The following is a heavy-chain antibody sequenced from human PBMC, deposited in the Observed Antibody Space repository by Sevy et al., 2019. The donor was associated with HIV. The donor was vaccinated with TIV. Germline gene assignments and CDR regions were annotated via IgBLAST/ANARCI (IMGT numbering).Heavy chain of an antibody. CDR2: ISYDGSNK. CDR3: AKDAGTYYLTYYFD. J-gene: IGHJ4*02. V-gene: IGHV3-33*05. Sequence: GGSLRLSCAVSRFTFSNYGMHWVRQAPGKGLEWVALISYDGSNKHYADSVKGRFTISRDNVKNTLFLDMNSLRAEDTAIYYCAKDAGTYYLTYYFDFGAREPWSPSPQ. D-gene: IGHD1-26*01. CDR1: RFTFSNYG.